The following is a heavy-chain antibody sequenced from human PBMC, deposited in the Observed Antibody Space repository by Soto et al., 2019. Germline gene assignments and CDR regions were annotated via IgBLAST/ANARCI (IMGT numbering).Heavy chain of an antibody. CDR1: GDSISNSRFY. V-gene: IGHV4-39*01. D-gene: IGHD3-22*01. CDR3: ARDYFDSSDYTTNWFDP. CDR2: IYHTGNA. Sequence: SETLSLTCSVSGDSISNSRFYWAWIRQPPGEGLEWIGSIYHTGNAYYKPSLKSRVTIFVDTSKNQFSLKLTSVTAADTALYYCARDYFDSSDYTTNWFDPWGQGALVTVSS. J-gene: IGHJ5*02.